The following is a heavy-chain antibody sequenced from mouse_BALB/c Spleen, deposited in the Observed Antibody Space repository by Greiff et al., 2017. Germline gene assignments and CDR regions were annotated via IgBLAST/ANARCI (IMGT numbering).Heavy chain of an antibody. CDR2: IDPENGDT. D-gene: IGHD1-2*01. V-gene: IGHV14-4*02. CDR1: GFNIKDYY. J-gene: IGHJ4*01. Sequence: EVQLQQSGAELVRSGASVKLSCTASGFNIKDYYMHWVKQRPEQGLEWIGWIDPENGDTEYAPKFQGKATMTADTSSNTAYLQLSSLTSEDTAVYYCNGVTTASYAMDYWGQGTSVTVSS. CDR3: NGVTTASYAMDY.